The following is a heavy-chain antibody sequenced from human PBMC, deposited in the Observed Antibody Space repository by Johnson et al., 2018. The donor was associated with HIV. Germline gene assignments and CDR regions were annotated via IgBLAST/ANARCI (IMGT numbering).Heavy chain of an antibody. CDR3: ARDEPYNLDAFDI. CDR2: ISESGTTI. J-gene: IGHJ3*02. Sequence: VQLVESGGGVVQPGRSLRLSCAASGFTFSSYAMHWVRQAPGKGLEWVSYISESGTTIYYADSVKGRFTISTDNAKNSLYLTMNSLRAEDTAVYYCARDEPYNLDAFDIWGQGTMVTVSS. V-gene: IGHV3-48*04. CDR1: GFTFSSYA. D-gene: IGHD5-24*01.